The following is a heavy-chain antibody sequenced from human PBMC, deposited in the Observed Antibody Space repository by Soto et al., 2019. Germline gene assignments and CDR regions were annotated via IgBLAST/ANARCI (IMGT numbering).Heavy chain of an antibody. Sequence: ESGGGLVQPGGSLRLSCAASGFTFGDFWMSWARQAPGKGLEWVANIKHDGSEKYYADSLKGRFTISRDDAKNSLYLQMNSLRAEDTAMYYCVRDIAEWGQGTLVTVSS. D-gene: IGHD6-13*01. CDR2: IKHDGSEK. CDR3: VRDIAE. CDR1: GFTFGDFW. V-gene: IGHV3-7*05. J-gene: IGHJ4*02.